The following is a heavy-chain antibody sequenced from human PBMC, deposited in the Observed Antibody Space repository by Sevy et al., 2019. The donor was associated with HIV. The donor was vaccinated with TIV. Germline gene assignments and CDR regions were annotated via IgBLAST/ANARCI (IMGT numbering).Heavy chain of an antibody. CDR1: GFSLSTSGVG. V-gene: IGHV2-5*02. Sequence: SGPTLVNPTQTLTLTCTFSGFSLSTSGVGVGWIRQPPGKALEWLALIYWDDDKRNSPSLKSRLSITKDTSKNQVILTMTNMDPVDTATYYCAHSLRFLEWQTPFDYWGQGTLVTVSS. J-gene: IGHJ4*02. CDR3: AHSLRFLEWQTPFDY. CDR2: IYWDDDK. D-gene: IGHD3-3*01.